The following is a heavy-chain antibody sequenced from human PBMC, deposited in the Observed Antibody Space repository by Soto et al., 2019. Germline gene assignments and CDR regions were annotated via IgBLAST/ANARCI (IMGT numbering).Heavy chain of an antibody. V-gene: IGHV1-69*13. CDR2: IIPIFGTA. CDR1: GGTFSSYA. J-gene: IGHJ6*02. D-gene: IGHD6-6*01. Sequence: ASVKVSCKASGGTFSSYAISWVRQAPGQGLEWMGGIIPIFGTANYAQKFQGRVTITADESTSTAYMELSSLRSEDTAVYYCARDADSKSEEYSSAQGGMDVWGQGTTVTV. CDR3: ARDADSKSEEYSSAQGGMDV.